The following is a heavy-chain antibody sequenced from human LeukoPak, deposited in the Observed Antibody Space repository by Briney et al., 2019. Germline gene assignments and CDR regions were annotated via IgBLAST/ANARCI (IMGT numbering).Heavy chain of an antibody. J-gene: IGHJ6*04. CDR2: INHSGST. Sequence: SETLSLTCAVYGGSFSGYYWSWIRQPPGKGLEWIGEINHSGSTNYNPSLKSRVTISVDTSKNQFSLKLRSVTAADTAVYYCARRRRAVRGRGVNYVMDVWGKGTTVTVSS. D-gene: IGHD3-10*01. CDR3: ARRRRAVRGRGVNYVMDV. V-gene: IGHV4-34*01. CDR1: GGSFSGYY.